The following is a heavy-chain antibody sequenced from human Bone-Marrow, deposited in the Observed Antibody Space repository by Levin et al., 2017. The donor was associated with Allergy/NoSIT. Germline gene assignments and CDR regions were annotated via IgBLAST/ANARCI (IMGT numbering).Heavy chain of an antibody. J-gene: IGHJ6*03. CDR3: ARYPVGGYGTYYYMDV. CDR2: IYYSGST. D-gene: IGHD5-12*01. CDR1: GGSISSGGYY. V-gene: IGHV4-31*03. Sequence: SQTLSLTCTVSGGSISSGGYYWSWIRQHPGKGLEWIGYIYYSGSTYYNPSLKSRVTISVDTSKNQFSLKLSSVTAADTAVYYCARYPVGGYGTYYYMDVWGKGTTVTVSS.